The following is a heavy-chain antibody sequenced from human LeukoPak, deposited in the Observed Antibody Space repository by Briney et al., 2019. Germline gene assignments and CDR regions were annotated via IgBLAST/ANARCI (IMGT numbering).Heavy chain of an antibody. CDR2: ISSNGGST. CDR1: GFTFSNYA. J-gene: IGHJ6*03. CDR3: ARDGGDIVVVTASYYYMDV. Sequence: GGSLRLSCAASGFTFSNYAMHWVRQAPGKGLEYVSAISSNGGSTYYANSVKGRFTISRDNSKNTLYLQMGSLRADDMARYYCARDGGDIVVVTASYYYMDVWGKGTTVTVSS. V-gene: IGHV3-64*01. D-gene: IGHD2-21*02.